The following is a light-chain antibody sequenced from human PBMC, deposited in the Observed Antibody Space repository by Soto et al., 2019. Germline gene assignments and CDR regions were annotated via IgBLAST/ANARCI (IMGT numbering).Light chain of an antibody. CDR1: SSDVGGYNY. CDR2: EVN. J-gene: IGLJ3*02. V-gene: IGLV2-8*01. CDR3: SSYSDGNKV. Sequence: QSVLTQPPSASGSPGQSVAISCTGTSSDVGGYNYVSWYQQHPGKAPKLMIYEVNKRPSGVPDRFSGSKSGNTASLTVSGLQAEDEADYYRSSYSDGNKVFGGGTKLTVL.